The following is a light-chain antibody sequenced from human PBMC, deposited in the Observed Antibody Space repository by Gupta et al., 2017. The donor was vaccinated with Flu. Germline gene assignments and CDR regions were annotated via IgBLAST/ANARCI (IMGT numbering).Light chain of an antibody. Sequence: DIQMTQSPSSLPASVGDRVTITCRASQSISSYLNWYQQKPGKAPKLLIYAASSLQSGVPSRFSGSGSWTDFTLTISSLQPEDFATYYCQQSYSTPYTFGQGTKLEIK. CDR1: QSISSY. J-gene: IGKJ2*01. V-gene: IGKV1-39*01. CDR2: AAS. CDR3: QQSYSTPYT.